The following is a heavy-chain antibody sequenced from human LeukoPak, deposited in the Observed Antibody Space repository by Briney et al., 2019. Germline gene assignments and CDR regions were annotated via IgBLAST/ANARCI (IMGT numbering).Heavy chain of an antibody. CDR1: GFTLSSYA. Sequence: GGSLRLSCAASGFTLSSYAMSWVRQAPGKGLEWVSAISDTGNTYHADSVKGRFTISRDSSKNTLYLQMNSLRAEDTAVYYCARDPGEGAFDIWGQGTMVTVSS. V-gene: IGHV3-23*01. CDR2: ISDTGNT. J-gene: IGHJ3*02. CDR3: ARDPGEGAFDI.